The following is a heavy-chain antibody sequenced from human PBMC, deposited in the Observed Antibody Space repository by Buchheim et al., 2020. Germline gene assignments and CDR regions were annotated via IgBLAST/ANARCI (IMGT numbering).Heavy chain of an antibody. V-gene: IGHV4-59*08. D-gene: IGHD3-16*01. Sequence: QVQLQESGPGLVKPSGTLSLTCTVSGDSISSYYWSWIRQPPGKGLEWIGYIYYSGSTNYNPSLKSRVTISIDTSKNQFSLKLSSVTAADTAVYFCARAPLAVRPPYFDYWGQGTL. CDR3: ARAPLAVRPPYFDY. J-gene: IGHJ4*02. CDR1: GDSISSYY. CDR2: IYYSGST.